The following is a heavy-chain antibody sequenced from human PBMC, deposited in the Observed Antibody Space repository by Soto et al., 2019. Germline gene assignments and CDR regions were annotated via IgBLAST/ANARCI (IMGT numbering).Heavy chain of an antibody. V-gene: IGHV1-2*02. J-gene: IGHJ5*02. CDR1: GFSFTGYY. CDR3: ATDLTRQLAYWLDP. Sequence: SVKVSCKASGFSFTGYYIHWLRQAPGQGLEWMGWINAHSGGTEYAQKFQGRVTLTRDTSIATAYLTLTSLTSDDTALYYCATDLTRQLAYWLDPWGQGTKVTVSA. D-gene: IGHD6-6*01. CDR2: INAHSGGT.